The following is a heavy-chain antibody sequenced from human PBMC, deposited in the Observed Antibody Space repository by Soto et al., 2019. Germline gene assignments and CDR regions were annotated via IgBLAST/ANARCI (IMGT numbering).Heavy chain of an antibody. Sequence: QVQLVQSGAEVKKPGASVKVSCKASGYTFTSSGIGWVRQAPGQGLEWMGWINPDNGNTNYAQRLQGRVTLTTDTATSTADMELRSLRSDDTALYYCARIMFGITGTKGGSDYWGQGTLVTVSS. D-gene: IGHD1-20*01. CDR1: GYTFTSSG. CDR3: ARIMFGITGTKGGSDY. J-gene: IGHJ4*02. CDR2: INPDNGNT. V-gene: IGHV1-18*01.